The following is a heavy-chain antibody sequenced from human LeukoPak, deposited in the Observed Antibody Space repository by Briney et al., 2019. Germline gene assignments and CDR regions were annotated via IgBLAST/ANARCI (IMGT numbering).Heavy chain of an antibody. CDR2: INHSGST. D-gene: IGHD2-15*01. V-gene: IGHV4-34*01. J-gene: IGHJ6*02. CDR3: ARGGGYCSGGSCYLRYGMDV. CDR1: GGSFSGYY. Sequence: SETLSLTCAVYGGSFSGYYWSWIRQPPGKGLEWIGEINHSGSTNYNPSLKSRVTISVYTSKNQFSLKLSSVTAADTAVYYCARGGGYCSGGSCYLRYGMDVWGQGTTVTVSS.